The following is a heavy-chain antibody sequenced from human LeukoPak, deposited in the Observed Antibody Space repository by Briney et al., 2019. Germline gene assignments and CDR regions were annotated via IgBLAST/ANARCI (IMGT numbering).Heavy chain of an antibody. D-gene: IGHD2-2*01. Sequence: PGGSLRLSCAASGFTFSSYAMSWVRQAPGKGLEWVSAISGSGGSTYYADSVKGRFTISRDNSKNTLYLQMNSLRAEDTAVYYCAKLRQIVVVPAATLFDYWGRGTLVTVSS. CDR3: AKLRQIVVVPAATLFDY. CDR2: ISGSGGST. V-gene: IGHV3-23*01. CDR1: GFTFSSYA. J-gene: IGHJ4*02.